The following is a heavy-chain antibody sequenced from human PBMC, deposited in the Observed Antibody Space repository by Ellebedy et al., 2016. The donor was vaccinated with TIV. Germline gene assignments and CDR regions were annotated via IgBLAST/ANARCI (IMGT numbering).Heavy chain of an antibody. D-gene: IGHD6-13*01. CDR1: GYTFTSYA. Sequence: AASVKVSCKASGYTFTSYAMHWVRQAPGQRLEWMGWINAGNGNTKYSQKFQGRVTITRDTSTSTAYMGLRSLRSDDTAVYYCARDYTSSWRYYYYGMDVWGQGTTVTVSS. CDR3: ARDYTSSWRYYYYGMDV. V-gene: IGHV1-3*01. J-gene: IGHJ6*02. CDR2: INAGNGNT.